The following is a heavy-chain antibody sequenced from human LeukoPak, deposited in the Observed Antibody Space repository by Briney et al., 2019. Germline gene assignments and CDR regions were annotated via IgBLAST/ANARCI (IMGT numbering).Heavy chain of an antibody. CDR2: LKQDGSET. Sequence: GGSLKLSCAASRFTLSNYWMSWVRQAPGKGLEWVANLKQDGSETYYVDSVKGRFTISRDNAKNSLSLQMNSLRAEDTAVYYCARQRGSGCLDYWGQGTLVTVSS. J-gene: IGHJ4*02. CDR1: RFTLSNYW. V-gene: IGHV3-7*01. D-gene: IGHD6-19*01. CDR3: ARQRGSGCLDY.